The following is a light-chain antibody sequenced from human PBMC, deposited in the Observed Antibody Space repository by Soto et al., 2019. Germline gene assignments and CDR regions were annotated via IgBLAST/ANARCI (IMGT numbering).Light chain of an antibody. CDR3: CSYVGNSAWV. CDR2: DGS. J-gene: IGLJ1*01. Sequence: QSVLTQPASVSGSPGQSITISCTGTSRDVGSYNLVSWYQQHPGKAPKLLIYDGSKRPSGVSNRFSESKSGNTASLTISGLQAEDEADYYCCSYVGNSAWVFGSGTKVTVL. V-gene: IGLV2-23*01. CDR1: SRDVGSYNL.